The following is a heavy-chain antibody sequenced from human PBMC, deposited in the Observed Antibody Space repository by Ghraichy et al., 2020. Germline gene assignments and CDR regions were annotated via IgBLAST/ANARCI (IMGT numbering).Heavy chain of an antibody. CDR1: GGSFSGYY. V-gene: IGHV4-34*01. CDR2: INHSGST. J-gene: IGHJ4*02. Sequence: ESLNISCAVYGGSFSGYYWSWIRQPPGKGLEWIGEINHSGSTNYNPSLKSRVTISVDTSKNQFSLKLSSVTAADTAVYYCARRKRLWFGYYFDYWGQETLVTVSS. D-gene: IGHD3-10*01. CDR3: ARRKRLWFGYYFDY.